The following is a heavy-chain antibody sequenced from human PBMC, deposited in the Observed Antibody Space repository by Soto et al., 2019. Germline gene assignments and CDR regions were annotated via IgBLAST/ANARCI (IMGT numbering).Heavy chain of an antibody. CDR3: AKDRKGVQLERRDYYYYYMDV. V-gene: IGHV3-23*01. Sequence: PGGSLRLSCAASGFTFSSYAMSWVRQAPGKGLEWVSAISGSGGSTYYADSVKGRFTISRDNSKNTLYLQMNSLRAEDTAVYYCAKDRKGVQLERRDYYYYYMDVWGKGTTVTVSS. J-gene: IGHJ6*03. CDR1: GFTFSSYA. D-gene: IGHD1-1*01. CDR2: ISGSGGST.